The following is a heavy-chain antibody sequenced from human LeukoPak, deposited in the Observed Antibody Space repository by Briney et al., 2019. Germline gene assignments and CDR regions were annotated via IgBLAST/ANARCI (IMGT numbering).Heavy chain of an antibody. J-gene: IGHJ5*01. V-gene: IGHV1-8*01. Sequence: ASVKVSCKASGYTFTSYDINWVRQATGQGLEWMGWMNPNSGNTGYTQKFQGRVTMTRDTSISTAYMELSSLRSEDTAVYYCARGRGSGHKETWFDSWGQGTLVTVSS. D-gene: IGHD2-15*01. CDR2: MNPNSGNT. CDR3: ARGRGSGHKETWFDS. CDR1: GYTFTSYD.